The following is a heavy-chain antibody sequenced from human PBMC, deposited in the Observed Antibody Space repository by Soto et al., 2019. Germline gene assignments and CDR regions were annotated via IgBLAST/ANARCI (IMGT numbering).Heavy chain of an antibody. CDR3: ARRYSGYDFDY. V-gene: IGHV4-34*01. J-gene: IGHJ4*02. CDR2: INHSGST. D-gene: IGHD5-12*01. Sequence: QVQLQQWGAGLLKPSETLSLTCAVYGGSFSGYHWSWIRQPPGKGLEWIGEINHSGSTNYNPSLKSRVTISVDTSKTQFSLKLSSVTAADTAVYYCARRYSGYDFDYWGQGTLVTVSS. CDR1: GGSFSGYH.